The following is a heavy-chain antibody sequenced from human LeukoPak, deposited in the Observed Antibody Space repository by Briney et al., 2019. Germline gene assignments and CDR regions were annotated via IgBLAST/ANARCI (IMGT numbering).Heavy chain of an antibody. Sequence: PGGSLRLSCAASGFTFSSYAMSRVRQAPGKGLEWVSAISGSGGSTFYADSVKGRFTISRDNSKNTLYLQMNSLRAEDTAVYYCAKHGSSGYTFGNDYWGQGTLVTVSS. J-gene: IGHJ4*02. CDR3: AKHGSSGYTFGNDY. CDR2: ISGSGGST. D-gene: IGHD3-22*01. CDR1: GFTFSSYA. V-gene: IGHV3-23*01.